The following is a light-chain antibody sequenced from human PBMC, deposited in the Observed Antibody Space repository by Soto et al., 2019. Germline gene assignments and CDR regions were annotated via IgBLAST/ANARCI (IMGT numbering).Light chain of an antibody. CDR2: EVS. CDR3: SSYTGSNNFVV. J-gene: IGLJ2*01. CDR1: ISYVGGYNY. V-gene: IGLV2-8*01. Sequence: QSALTQPPSASGSPGQSVTISFTGTISYVGGYNYVSWYQQHPGKAPKLMIYEVSKRPSGFPDRFSGSKSGNTASLTVSGLPAEDEADYHCSSYTGSNNFVVFGGGTKVTLL.